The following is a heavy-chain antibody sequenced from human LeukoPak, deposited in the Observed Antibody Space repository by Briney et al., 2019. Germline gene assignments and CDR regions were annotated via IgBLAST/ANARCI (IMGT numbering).Heavy chain of an antibody. D-gene: IGHD3-10*01. CDR2: IYYSGST. CDR1: GGSVRSDTSY. Sequence: SETLSLTCTLSGGSVRSDTSYWGWIRQPPGKGLDWIGSIYYSGSTNYNPSLKSRVTISVDTSKNQFSLMLSSVTAADTAVYYCARHMIYGSATYSFDYWGQGTLVTVSS. V-gene: IGHV4-39*01. J-gene: IGHJ4*02. CDR3: ARHMIYGSATYSFDY.